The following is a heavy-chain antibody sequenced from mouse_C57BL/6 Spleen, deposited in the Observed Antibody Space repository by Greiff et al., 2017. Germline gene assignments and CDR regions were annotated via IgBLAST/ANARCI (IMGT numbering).Heavy chain of an antibody. J-gene: IGHJ4*01. V-gene: IGHV5-6*01. CDR1: GFTFSSYG. CDR3: ARHTYYSNYRDY. D-gene: IGHD2-12*01. CDR2: ISSGGSYT. Sequence: VQLKESGGDLVKPGGSLKLSCAASGFTFSSYGMSWVRQTPDKRLEWVATISSGGSYTYYPDSVKGRFTISRDNAKNTLYLQLSSLKSEDTAMYYCARHTYYSNYRDYWGQGTSVTVSS.